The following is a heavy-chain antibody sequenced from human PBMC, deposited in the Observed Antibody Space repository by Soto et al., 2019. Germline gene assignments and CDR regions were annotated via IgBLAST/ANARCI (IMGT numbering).Heavy chain of an antibody. V-gene: IGHV4-31*03. CDR2: IYYSGST. CDR1: GGSISSGASY. J-gene: IGHJ5*01. CDR3: ARDIAGRPNWFDS. Sequence: SETLSLTCTVSGGSISSGASYWSWIRQHPGKGLEWIGYIYYSGSTYYNPSLKSRVTISLDTSMNQFSLRLSSVTAGDTAVYYCARDIAGRPNWFDSLGQGTLVTFSS. D-gene: IGHD6-6*01.